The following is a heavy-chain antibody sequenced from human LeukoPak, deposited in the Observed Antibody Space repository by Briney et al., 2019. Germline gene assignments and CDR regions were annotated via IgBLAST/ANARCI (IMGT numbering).Heavy chain of an antibody. Sequence: SETLSLTCTVSGGSISSSSYYWGWIRQPPGKGLEWIGSIYYSGSTYYNPSLKSRVPISVDTSKNQFSLKLSSVTAADTAVYYCARGGYCGGDCYFYYWGQGTLVTVSS. CDR1: GGSISSSSYY. CDR2: IYYSGST. V-gene: IGHV4-39*07. J-gene: IGHJ4*02. CDR3: ARGGYCGGDCYFYY. D-gene: IGHD2-21*02.